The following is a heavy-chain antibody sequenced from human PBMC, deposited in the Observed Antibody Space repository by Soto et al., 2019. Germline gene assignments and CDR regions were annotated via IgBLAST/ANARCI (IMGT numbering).Heavy chain of an antibody. V-gene: IGHV4-39*01. D-gene: IGHD3-16*02. CDR2: IYYSGST. Sequence: QLQLQESGPGLVKPSETLSLTCTVSGGSISSSSYYWGWIRQPPGKGLEWIGSIYYSGSTYYNPSLKSRVTISVDTSKNQFSLKLSSVTAADTAVYYCARHPLSLTNWFDPWGQGTLVTVSA. CDR3: ARHPLSLTNWFDP. J-gene: IGHJ5*02. CDR1: GGSISSSSYY.